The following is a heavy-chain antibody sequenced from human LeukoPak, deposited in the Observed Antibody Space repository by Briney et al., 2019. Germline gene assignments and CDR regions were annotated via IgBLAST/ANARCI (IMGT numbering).Heavy chain of an antibody. CDR2: IFHSGST. CDR1: GGSTISSDW. Sequence: SETLSLTCAVSGGSTISSDWWSWVRQPPGKGLEWIAEIFHSGSTNYNPSLKSRVTISIDKSRSQFSLKLNSVTAADTALYYCARVGGYYDSSGYSHSSRAFDIWGQGTMVTVSS. CDR3: ARVGGYYDSSGYSHSSRAFDI. J-gene: IGHJ3*02. V-gene: IGHV4-4*02. D-gene: IGHD3-22*01.